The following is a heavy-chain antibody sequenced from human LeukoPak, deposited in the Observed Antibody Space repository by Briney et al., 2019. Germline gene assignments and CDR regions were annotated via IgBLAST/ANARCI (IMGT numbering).Heavy chain of an antibody. Sequence: GGSLRLSCAASGFTFSSYWMHWVRQALGKGLVWVSRINSDGSSTSYADSVKGRFTISRDNAKNTLYLQMNSLRAEDTAVYYCARSMVTIPIPGGYWGQGTLVTVSS. CDR2: INSDGSST. V-gene: IGHV3-74*01. CDR3: ARSMVTIPIPGGY. D-gene: IGHD5-24*01. J-gene: IGHJ4*02. CDR1: GFTFSSYW.